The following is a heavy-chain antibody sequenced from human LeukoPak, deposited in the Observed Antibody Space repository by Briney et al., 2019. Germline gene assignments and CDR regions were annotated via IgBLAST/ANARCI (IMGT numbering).Heavy chain of an antibody. CDR1: GFTFSSYS. V-gene: IGHV3-48*02. Sequence: GGSLRLSCAASGFTFSSYSMNWVRQAPGEGLEWVSYISSSSTIYYADSVKGRFTISRDNAKNSLYLQMNSLRDEDTAVYYCARDNISGNGAFDIWGQGTMVTVSS. J-gene: IGHJ3*02. CDR3: ARDNISGNGAFDI. CDR2: ISSSSTI. D-gene: IGHD4-23*01.